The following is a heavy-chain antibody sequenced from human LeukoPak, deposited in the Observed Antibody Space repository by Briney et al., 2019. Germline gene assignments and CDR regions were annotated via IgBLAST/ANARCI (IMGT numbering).Heavy chain of an antibody. CDR3: ARDSLSSSTYNWFDP. Sequence: GGSLRLSCAASGFTFSSYGMHWVRQAPGKGLERVAVIWYDGSNKYYADSVKGRFTISRDNSKNTLYLQMNSLRAEDTAAYYCARDSLSSSTYNWFDPWGQGTLVTVSS. D-gene: IGHD6-13*01. CDR1: GFTFSSYG. J-gene: IGHJ5*02. CDR2: IWYDGSNK. V-gene: IGHV3-33*01.